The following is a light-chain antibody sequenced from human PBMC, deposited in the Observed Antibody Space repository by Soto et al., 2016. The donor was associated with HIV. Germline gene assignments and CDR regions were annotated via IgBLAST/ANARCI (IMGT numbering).Light chain of an antibody. V-gene: IGKV2D-29*01. Sequence: DIIMTQTPVSLSVIPGQPASISCKSSQTLLHNNGRTYLSWYLQRPGQPPQLLIYDVSTPFSGVPERFTGSGSGTDFTLKISRVEAEDVGVYYCMQGTQLRFFGQGTRLEIK. CDR1: QTLLHNNGRTY. J-gene: IGKJ2*01. CDR2: DVS. CDR3: MQGTQLRF.